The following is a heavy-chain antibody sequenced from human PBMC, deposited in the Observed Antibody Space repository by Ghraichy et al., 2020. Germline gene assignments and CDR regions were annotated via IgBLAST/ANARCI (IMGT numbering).Heavy chain of an antibody. CDR2: IYYSGST. CDR3: AAAYYSSGWYYYYYMDV. Sequence: EWIGYIYYSGSTNYNPSLKSRVTISVDTSKNQFSLKLSSVTAADSAVYYCAAAYYSSGWYYYYYMDVWCKG. D-gene: IGHD6-19*01. J-gene: IGHJ6*03. V-gene: IGHV4-59*01.